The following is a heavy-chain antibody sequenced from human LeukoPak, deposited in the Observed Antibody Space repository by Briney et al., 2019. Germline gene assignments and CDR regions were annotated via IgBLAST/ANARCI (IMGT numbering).Heavy chain of an antibody. CDR3: ARSYDTSGYFHAFDI. V-gene: IGHV4-59*01. CDR1: GGSISNYY. J-gene: IGHJ3*02. CDR2: ISYSGGT. D-gene: IGHD3-22*01. Sequence: SETLSLTCTVSGGSISNYYWSWTRQSPGKGLEWIGYISYSGGTNYNPSLKSRVTISLDMSKNQFSLKVTSVTAADTAFYYCARSYDTSGYFHAFDIWGQGTMITVSS.